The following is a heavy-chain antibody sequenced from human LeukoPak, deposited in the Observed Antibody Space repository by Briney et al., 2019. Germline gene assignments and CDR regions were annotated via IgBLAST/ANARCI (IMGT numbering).Heavy chain of an antibody. J-gene: IGHJ3*02. CDR1: AGSLSGYY. V-gene: IGHV4-34*01. Sequence: SETLSLTCAVYAGSLSGYYWSWIRQPPGEGLEWIGEISYSGSTNYNPSLKSRVTISVDTSKNQFSLKLSSVTAADTAVYYCARESSRNAFDIWGQGTMVTVSS. CDR3: ARESSRNAFDI. CDR2: ISYSGST.